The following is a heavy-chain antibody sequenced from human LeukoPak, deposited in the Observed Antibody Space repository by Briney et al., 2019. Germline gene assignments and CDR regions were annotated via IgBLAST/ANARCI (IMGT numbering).Heavy chain of an antibody. D-gene: IGHD1-20*01. CDR3: ARLFNWNGLY. CDR1: GFTFSGYE. V-gene: IGHV3-48*03. CDR2: ISSSGSTI. J-gene: IGHJ4*02. Sequence: PGGSLRLSCAASGFTFSGYEMNWVRQAPGKGLEWVSYISSSGSTIYYADSVKGRFTISRDNAKNSLYLQMNSLRAEDTAVYYCARLFNWNGLYWGQGTLVTVSS.